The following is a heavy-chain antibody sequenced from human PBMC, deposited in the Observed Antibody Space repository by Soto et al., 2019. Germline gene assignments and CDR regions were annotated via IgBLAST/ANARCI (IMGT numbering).Heavy chain of an antibody. CDR2: MNPNSGNT. CDR1: GYTFTSYD. Sequence: GASVKVSCKASGYTFTSYDINWVRQATGQGLEWMGWMNPNSGNTGYAQKFQGRVTITRNTSISTAYMELSSLRSEDTAVYYCARDPRRCSGGSCYADYWGQGTLVTVSS. J-gene: IGHJ4*02. D-gene: IGHD2-15*01. V-gene: IGHV1-8*01. CDR3: ARDPRRCSGGSCYADY.